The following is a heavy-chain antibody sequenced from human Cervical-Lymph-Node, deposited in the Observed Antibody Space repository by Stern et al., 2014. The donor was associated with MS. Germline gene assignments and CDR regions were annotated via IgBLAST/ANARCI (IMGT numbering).Heavy chain of an antibody. CDR2: IVVDRADT. CDR3: AAEGEYIRSGIYPYTGMDV. Sequence: QMQLVQSGPEVKRPGTSERGSCKASGFTFLSSAMQWVRQARGQNLEWIGFIVVDRADTRYAQKFHDRVPISRDMSTSTVNMELSSLRSEDTAVYYCAAEGEYIRSGIYPYTGMDVWGQGTTVTVSS. J-gene: IGHJ6*02. CDR1: GFTFLSSA. V-gene: IGHV1-58*02. D-gene: IGHD3-10*01.